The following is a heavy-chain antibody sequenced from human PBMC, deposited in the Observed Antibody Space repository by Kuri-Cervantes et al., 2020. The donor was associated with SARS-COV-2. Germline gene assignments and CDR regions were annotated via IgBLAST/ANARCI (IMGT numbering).Heavy chain of an antibody. J-gene: IGHJ4*02. CDR2: ISGSGGST. D-gene: IGHD2-21*01. CDR3: AKDGDPDY. V-gene: IGHV3-23*01. CDR1: GFTFSSYA. Sequence: LSLTCAASGFTFSSYAMSWVRQAPGKGLEWVSAISGSGGSTYYADSVKGRFTISRDNSKNTLYLQMNSLRAENTAVYYCAKDGDPDYWGQGTLVTVSS.